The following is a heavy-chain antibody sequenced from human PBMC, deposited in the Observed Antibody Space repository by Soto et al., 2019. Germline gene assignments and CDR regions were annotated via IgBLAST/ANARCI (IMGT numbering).Heavy chain of an antibody. D-gene: IGHD3-9*01. CDR3: AVPFYDILTGPFDY. J-gene: IGHJ4*02. CDR2: ISGSGGST. Sequence: PGGSLRLSCAASGFTFSSYAMSWVRQAPGKGLEWVSAISGSGGSTYYADSVKGRFTISRDNSKNTLYLQMNGLRAEDTAVYYCAVPFYDILTGPFDYWGQGTLVTVSS. V-gene: IGHV3-23*01. CDR1: GFTFSSYA.